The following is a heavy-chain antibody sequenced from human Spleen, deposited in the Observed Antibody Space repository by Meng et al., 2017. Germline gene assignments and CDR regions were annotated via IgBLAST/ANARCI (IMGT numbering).Heavy chain of an antibody. V-gene: IGHV3-49*03. CDR3: ARCPLPGYSHQYYFDY. Sequence: GESLKISCAASGFTFGDYALSWFRQAPGKGLEWVGFIRGKTYGGTTEYAASMKAGVTISRDDSKDIAYLQMNSLETEDTAVYYCARCPLPGYSHQYYFDYWGQGALVTVSS. J-gene: IGHJ4*02. CDR1: GFTFGDYA. CDR2: IRGKTYGGTT. D-gene: IGHD2-2*03.